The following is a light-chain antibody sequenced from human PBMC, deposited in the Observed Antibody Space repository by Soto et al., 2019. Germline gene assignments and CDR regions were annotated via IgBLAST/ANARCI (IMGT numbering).Light chain of an antibody. CDR2: DDN. Sequence: QPPSVSAAPGQQVTISCSGSSSNIGGNSVSWYQQLPGTAPKLLIYDDNKRPSGIPDRFSGSKSGTSATLGITGFQTGDEADYYCGSWDSSLSAYVFGTGTKVTVL. CDR1: SSNIGGNS. V-gene: IGLV1-51*01. CDR3: GSWDSSLSAYV. J-gene: IGLJ1*01.